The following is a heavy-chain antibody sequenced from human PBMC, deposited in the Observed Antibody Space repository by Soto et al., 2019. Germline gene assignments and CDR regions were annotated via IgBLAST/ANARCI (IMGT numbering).Heavy chain of an antibody. V-gene: IGHV4-59*01. J-gene: IGHJ4*02. D-gene: IGHD6-6*01. Sequence: SETLSLTCTVSCGSISSYYWSWIRQPPGKGLEWIGYIYYSGSTNYNPSLKSRVTISVDTSKNQFSLKLSSVTAADTAVYYCARAFENSSSEHFDYWGQGTLVTVSS. CDR1: CGSISSYY. CDR3: ARAFENSSSEHFDY. CDR2: IYYSGST.